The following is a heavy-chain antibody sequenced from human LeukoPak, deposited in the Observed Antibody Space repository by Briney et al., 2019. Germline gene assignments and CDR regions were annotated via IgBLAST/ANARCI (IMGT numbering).Heavy chain of an antibody. J-gene: IGHJ4*02. V-gene: IGHV3-74*01. CDR2: INTDGTII. CDR1: GFTFSSYW. D-gene: IGHD3-3*01. Sequence: GGSLRLSCGASGFTFSSYWMHWVRQTPGRGLVWVARINTDGTIIDYADSVQGRFTISRDNAKNTLYLQMNSLRAEDTALYYCARGYDHSFDYWGQGILVTVSS. CDR3: ARGYDHSFDY.